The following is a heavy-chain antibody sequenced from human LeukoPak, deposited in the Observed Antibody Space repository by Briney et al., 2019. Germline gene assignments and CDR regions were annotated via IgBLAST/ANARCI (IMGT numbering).Heavy chain of an antibody. CDR1: GGTFSSYA. CDR2: IIPIFGTA. J-gene: IGHJ4*02. CDR3: AREERRGGKATPDFDY. Sequence: GASVKVSCKASGGTFSSYAISWVLQAPGQGLEWMGRIIPIFGTANYAQKFQGRVTITTDESTSTAYMELSSLRSEDTAVYYCAREERRGGKATPDFDYWGQGTLVTVSS. D-gene: IGHD2-15*01. V-gene: IGHV1-69*05.